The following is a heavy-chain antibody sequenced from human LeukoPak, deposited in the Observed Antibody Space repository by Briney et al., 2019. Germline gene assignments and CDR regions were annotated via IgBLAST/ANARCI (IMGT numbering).Heavy chain of an antibody. CDR3: ARAYSSGKDYYFDY. CDR2: TYYRSKWYI. CDR1: GDSVSNNSVT. J-gene: IGHJ4*02. Sequence: SQTLSLTCAISGDSVSNNSVTWNRIRQSPSRGLEWLGRTYYRSKWYIDYAVSVKSRRTINPDTSKNQFSLQLNSVTPEDTAVYYCARAYSSGKDYYFDYWGQGTLVTVSS. D-gene: IGHD6-19*01. V-gene: IGHV6-1*01.